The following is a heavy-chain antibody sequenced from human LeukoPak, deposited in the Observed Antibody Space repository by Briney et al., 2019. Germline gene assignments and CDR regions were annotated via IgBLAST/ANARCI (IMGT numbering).Heavy chain of an antibody. D-gene: IGHD1-26*01. J-gene: IGHJ4*02. CDR3: ARLNSATYLDY. V-gene: IGHV2-70*04. CDR1: GFSLSTSGMR. Sequence: SCPALVKPTQTLTLTCTFSGFSLSTSGMRVSWIRQPQGKALEWLARIAWDHDKFYSTSLKTRLTISKDTSKNQVVLTMTNMDPVDTATYYCARLNSATYLDYWGQGTLVTVSS. CDR2: IAWDHDK.